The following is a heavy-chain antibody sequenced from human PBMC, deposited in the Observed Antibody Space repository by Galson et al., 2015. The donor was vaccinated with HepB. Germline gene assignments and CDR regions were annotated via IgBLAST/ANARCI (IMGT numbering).Heavy chain of an antibody. CDR2: IIPIFGTA. J-gene: IGHJ5*02. CDR1: GGTFSSYA. V-gene: IGHV1-69*06. D-gene: IGHD6-19*01. Sequence: SVKASCKASGGTFSSYAISWVRQAPGQGLEWMGGIIPIFGTANYAQKFQGRVTITADKSTSTAYMELSSLRSEDTAVYYYARDLFIRQWQTWGQGTLVTVSS. CDR3: ARDLFIRQWQT.